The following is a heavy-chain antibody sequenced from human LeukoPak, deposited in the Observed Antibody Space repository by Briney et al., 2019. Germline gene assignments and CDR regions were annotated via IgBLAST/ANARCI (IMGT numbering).Heavy chain of an antibody. CDR2: ISGSGGST. V-gene: IGHV3-23*01. Sequence: PGGSLRLSCAASGFTFSSYAMSWVRQAPGKGLEWVSAISGSGGSTYYADSVKGRFTISRDNSKNTLYLQMNSLRAEVTAVYYCAKVGVSGPHFDYWGQGTLVTVSS. J-gene: IGHJ4*02. CDR1: GFTFSSYA. CDR3: AKVGVSGPHFDY. D-gene: IGHD2-21*01.